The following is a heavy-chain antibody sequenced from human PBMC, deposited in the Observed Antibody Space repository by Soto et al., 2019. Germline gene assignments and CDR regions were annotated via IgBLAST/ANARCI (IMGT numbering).Heavy chain of an antibody. CDR2: INPNSGGT. D-gene: IGHD3-22*01. J-gene: IGHJ6*02. CDR3: ARDEGLYYYDSSGRHFYYGMDV. CDR1: GYTFTGYY. Sequence: GASVKVSCKASGYTFTGYYMHWVRQAPGQGLEWMGWINPNSGGTNYAQKFQGWVTMTRDTSISTAYMELSRLRSDDTAVYYCARDEGLYYYDSSGRHFYYGMDVWGQGTTVTVSS. V-gene: IGHV1-2*04.